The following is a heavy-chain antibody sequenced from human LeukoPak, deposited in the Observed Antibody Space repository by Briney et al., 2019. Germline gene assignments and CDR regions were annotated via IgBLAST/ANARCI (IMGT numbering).Heavy chain of an antibody. CDR3: ASNPADYGSGSYFAPYFDY. V-gene: IGHV4-34*01. J-gene: IGHJ4*02. Sequence: KSSETLSLTCAVYGGSFSGYYWSWIRQPPGKGLEWIGEINHSGSTNYNPSLKSRVTISVDTSKNQFSLKLSSVTAADTAVYYCASNPADYGSGSYFAPYFDYWGQGTLVTVSS. CDR1: GGSFSGYY. CDR2: INHSGST. D-gene: IGHD3-10*01.